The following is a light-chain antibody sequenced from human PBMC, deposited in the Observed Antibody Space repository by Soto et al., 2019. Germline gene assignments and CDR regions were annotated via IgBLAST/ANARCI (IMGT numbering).Light chain of an antibody. J-gene: IGKJ2*01. CDR2: AAS. Sequence: DIQMTQSPSSLSASVGDRVTITCRASQSISSYLNWYQQKPGKAPKLLIYAASSLQSGVPSRFSGSGSGTDFTLTISRLQTEDFETYYSHKSYSTPLFGKGTKLKIK. V-gene: IGKV1-39*01. CDR3: HKSYSTPL. CDR1: QSISSY.